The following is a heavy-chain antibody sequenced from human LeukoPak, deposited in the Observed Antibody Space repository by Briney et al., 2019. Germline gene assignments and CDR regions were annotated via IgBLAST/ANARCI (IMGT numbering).Heavy chain of an antibody. J-gene: IGHJ3*02. CDR2: IYHSGST. V-gene: IGHV4-38-2*01. Sequence: SETLSLTCAVSGYSISSGYYWGWIRQPPGKGLEWIGSIYHSGSTYYNPSLKCRVTISVDTSKNQFSLKLSSVTAADTAVYYCARQGLYYYDSSGPDAFDIWGQGTMVTVSS. CDR3: ARQGLYYYDSSGPDAFDI. CDR1: GYSISSGYY. D-gene: IGHD3-22*01.